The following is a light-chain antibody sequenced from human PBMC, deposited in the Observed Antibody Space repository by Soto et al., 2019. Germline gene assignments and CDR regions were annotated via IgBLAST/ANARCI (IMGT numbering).Light chain of an antibody. CDR3: QVRDVWPT. Sequence: EIVLTQSPATLSLSPGERAALSCRASQSVSTSLAWYQHKPGQAPRVIIYDASKRAPGIPARFSGSGSGTDFTLTISSLEHEDFAVYYCQVRDVWPTFGQGTKVEIK. CDR1: QSVSTS. J-gene: IGKJ1*01. V-gene: IGKV3-11*01. CDR2: DAS.